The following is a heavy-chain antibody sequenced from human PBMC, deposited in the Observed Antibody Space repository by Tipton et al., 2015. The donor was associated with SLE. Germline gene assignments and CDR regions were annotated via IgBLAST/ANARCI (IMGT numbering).Heavy chain of an antibody. D-gene: IGHD6-19*01. V-gene: IGHV3-66*02. Sequence: SLRLSCAASGFTVSSNYMSWVRQAPGKGLEWVSVIYSGGSTYYADSVKGRFTISRDNSKNTLYLQMNSLRAEDTAVYYCARGLEQWLARYFDLWGRGTLVTVSS. CDR1: GFTVSSNY. CDR2: IYSGGST. J-gene: IGHJ2*01. CDR3: ARGLEQWLARYFDL.